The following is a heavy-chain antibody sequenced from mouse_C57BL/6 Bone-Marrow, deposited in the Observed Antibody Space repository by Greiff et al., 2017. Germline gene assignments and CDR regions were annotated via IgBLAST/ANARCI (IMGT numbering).Heavy chain of an antibody. D-gene: IGHD2-4*01. V-gene: IGHV5-4*01. J-gene: IGHJ3*01. CDR1: GFTFSSYA. Sequence: EVKLVESGGGLVKPGGSLKLSCAASGFTFSSYAMSWVRQTPEKRLEWVATISDGGSYTYYPANVKGRFTISRDNAKNNLYLQMSHLKSEDTARYYCARDAGLRPWFADWGQETLVTVAA. CDR2: ISDGGSYT. CDR3: ARDAGLRPWFAD.